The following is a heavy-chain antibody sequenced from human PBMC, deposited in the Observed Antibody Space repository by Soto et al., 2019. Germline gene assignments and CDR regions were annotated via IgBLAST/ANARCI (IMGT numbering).Heavy chain of an antibody. CDR2: ISDSGGRT. Sequence: PGGSLRLSCAASGFTFSTYAMSWVRRAPGKGLEWVSAISDSGGRTYYADSVQGRFTISGHNSKNTRCLQMSSLRAEDTAIYYCAPRTYRGGLHGHAEVDVWGQGTTVTVSS. CDR3: APRTYRGGLHGHAEVDV. J-gene: IGHJ6*02. D-gene: IGHD2-21*01. V-gene: IGHV3-23*01. CDR1: GFTFSTYA.